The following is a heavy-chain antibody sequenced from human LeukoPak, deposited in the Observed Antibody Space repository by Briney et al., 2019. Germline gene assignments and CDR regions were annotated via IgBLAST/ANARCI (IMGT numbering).Heavy chain of an antibody. CDR2: IYYSGST. D-gene: IGHD3-10*01. CDR3: ARGEDRFGELYAFDI. CDR1: GGSISSYY. J-gene: IGHJ3*02. V-gene: IGHV4-59*01. Sequence: SETLSLTCTVSGGSISSYYWSWIRQPPGKGLEWIGYIYYSGSTNYNPSLKSRVTISVDTSKNQFSLKLSSVTAADTAVYYCARGEDRFGELYAFDIWGQGTMVTVSS.